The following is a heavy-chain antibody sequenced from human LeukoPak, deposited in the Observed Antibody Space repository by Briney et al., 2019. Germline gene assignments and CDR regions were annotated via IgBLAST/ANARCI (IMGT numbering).Heavy chain of an antibody. Sequence: GASVKVSCKASGYTFTSYYMHWVRQAPGQGLEWMGIINPSGGSTSYAQKFQGRVTMTRDTSTSTVYMELSSLRSEDTAVYYCAREGQLGFRYNWFDPWGQGTLVTVSS. D-gene: IGHD6-6*01. CDR1: GYTFTSYY. J-gene: IGHJ5*02. CDR2: INPSGGST. V-gene: IGHV1-46*01. CDR3: AREGQLGFRYNWFDP.